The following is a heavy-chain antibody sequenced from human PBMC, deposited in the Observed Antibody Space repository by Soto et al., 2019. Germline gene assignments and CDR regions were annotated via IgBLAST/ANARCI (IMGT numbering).Heavy chain of an antibody. Sequence: PSETLSLTCAVYGGSFSGYYWSWIRQPPGKGLEWIGYIYYSGSTNYNPSLKSRVTISVDTSKNQFSLKLSSVTAADTAVYYCARHTRDYYYYYMDVWGKGTTVTVSS. CDR1: GGSFSGYY. CDR3: ARHTRDYYYYYMDV. CDR2: IYYSGST. V-gene: IGHV4-59*08. J-gene: IGHJ6*03.